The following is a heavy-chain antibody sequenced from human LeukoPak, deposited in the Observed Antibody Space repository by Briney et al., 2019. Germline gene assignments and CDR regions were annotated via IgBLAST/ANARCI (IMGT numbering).Heavy chain of an antibody. CDR3: ARVPSAYYDSSGYYSGDHFDY. V-gene: IGHV3-21*01. CDR1: GFTFSSYS. J-gene: IGHJ4*02. D-gene: IGHD3-22*01. CDR2: ISSSSSYI. Sequence: GGSLRLSCAASGFTFSSYSMNWVRQAPGKGLEWVSSISSSSSYIYYADSVKGRFTISRDNAKNSLYLQMNSLRAEDTAVYYCARVPSAYYDSSGYYSGDHFDYWGQGTLVTVSS.